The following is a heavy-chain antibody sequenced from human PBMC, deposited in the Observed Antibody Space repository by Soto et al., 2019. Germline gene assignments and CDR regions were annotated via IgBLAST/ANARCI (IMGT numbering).Heavy chain of an antibody. CDR1: GGSISSYY. Sequence: SETLSLTCTVSGGSISSYYWSWIRQPPGKGLEWIGYIYYSGSTNYNPSLKSRVTISVDTSKNQFSLKLSSVTAADTAVYYCASSVDYGFGDYWGQGTLVTVSS. CDR2: IYYSGST. V-gene: IGHV4-59*08. D-gene: IGHD4-17*01. CDR3: ASSVDYGFGDY. J-gene: IGHJ4*02.